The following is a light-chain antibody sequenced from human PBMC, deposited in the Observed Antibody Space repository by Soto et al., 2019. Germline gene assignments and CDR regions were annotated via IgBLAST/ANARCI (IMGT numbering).Light chain of an antibody. J-gene: IGKJ5*01. Sequence: DIQLTQSPSFLSASVGDRVTITCRASQGINIFLAWFQQKPGKAPRVLIYGAASLQSGVPSRFSGSGSGTNFTLAISTLQPEDFATYYCQQSDAIPITFGQGTRLEIK. CDR2: GAA. CDR1: QGINIF. V-gene: IGKV1-39*01. CDR3: QQSDAIPIT.